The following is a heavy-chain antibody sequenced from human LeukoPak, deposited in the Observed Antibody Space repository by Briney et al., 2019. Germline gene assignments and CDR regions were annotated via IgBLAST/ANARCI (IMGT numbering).Heavy chain of an antibody. CDR3: ARAGLYSGAYYNDY. Sequence: GVSLRLSCAASGFTFSSSAMHWVRQAPGKGLEYVSAISSDGGSTFYGNSVKGRFTISRDNSKSTLYLQMDSLRAEDMAVYYCARAGLYSGAYYNDYWGQGTLVTVSS. D-gene: IGHD1-26*01. CDR2: ISSDGGST. V-gene: IGHV3-64*01. CDR1: GFTFSSSA. J-gene: IGHJ4*02.